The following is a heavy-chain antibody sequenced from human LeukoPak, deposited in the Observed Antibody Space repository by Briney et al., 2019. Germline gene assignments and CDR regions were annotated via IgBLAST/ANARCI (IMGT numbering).Heavy chain of an antibody. J-gene: IGHJ4*02. CDR1: GFTLSSHW. CDR2: INQDGSAK. V-gene: IGHV3-7*03. Sequence: GGSLRLSCAASGFTLSSHWMSWVRQAPGKGLEWVANINQDGSAKYYVDSVKGRFTISRDNAKNSLYLQMNSLRAEDTAVYYCARVAGTPSRRGYYFDYWGQGTLVTVSS. D-gene: IGHD1-1*01. CDR3: ARVAGTPSRRGYYFDY.